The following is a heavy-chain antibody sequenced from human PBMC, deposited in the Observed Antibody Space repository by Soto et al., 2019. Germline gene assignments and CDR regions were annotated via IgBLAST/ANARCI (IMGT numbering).Heavy chain of an antibody. D-gene: IGHD3-3*01. V-gene: IGHV1-69*06. CDR2: IVPMFGTS. Sequence: QERLVQSGAEVRKPGSSGKVSCKVTGGTSTRYAINWVRQAPGQGLEWMGGIVPMFGTSKYAQKFQGRVTITAATSTNIAYMELRSLRSEDTAVYYCNRGSEYDFWSGYLWCQGALVSVSS. J-gene: IGHJ4*02. CDR1: GGTSTRYA. CDR3: NRGSEYDFWSGYL.